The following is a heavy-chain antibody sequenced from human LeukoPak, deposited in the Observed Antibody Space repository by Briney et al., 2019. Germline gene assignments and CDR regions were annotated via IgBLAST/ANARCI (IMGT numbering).Heavy chain of an antibody. CDR2: INTDGSVI. V-gene: IGHV3-74*01. J-gene: IGHJ4*02. D-gene: IGHD2-2*01. CDR1: GFSFSSYW. CDR3: ARIPATGTALDC. Sequence: PGGSLRPSCAASGFSFSSYWMHWVRQAPGKGLVWVSRINTDGSVITYADSVKGRFTISRDNAKNTLYLQMNGLRAEDTAVYYCARIPATGTALDCWGQGTLVTVSS.